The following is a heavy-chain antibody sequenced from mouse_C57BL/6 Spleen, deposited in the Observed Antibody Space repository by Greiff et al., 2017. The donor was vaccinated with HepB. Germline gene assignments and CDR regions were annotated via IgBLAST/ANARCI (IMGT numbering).Heavy chain of an antibody. CDR2: IDPSDSYT. D-gene: IGHD1-1*01. Sequence: QVQLQQPGAELVMPGASVKLSCKASGYTFTSYWMHWVKQRPGQGLEWIGEIDPSDSYTNYNQKFKGKSTLTVDKSSSTAYMQLSSLTSEDSAVYYCARSYPYYYGSSYDYWGQGTTLTVSS. CDR3: ARSYPYYYGSSYDY. CDR1: GYTFTSYW. J-gene: IGHJ2*01. V-gene: IGHV1-69*01.